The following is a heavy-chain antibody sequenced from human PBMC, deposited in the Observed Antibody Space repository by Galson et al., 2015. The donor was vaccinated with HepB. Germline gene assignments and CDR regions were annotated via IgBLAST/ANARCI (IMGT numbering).Heavy chain of an antibody. V-gene: IGHV1-18*01. CDR2: ISAYNGNT. CDR3: ARDRLTMVRGVSWWFDP. CDR1: GYTFTSYG. J-gene: IGHJ5*02. D-gene: IGHD3-10*01. Sequence: SVKVSCKASGYTFTSYGISWVRQAPGQGLEWMGWISAYNGNTNYAQKLQGRVTMTTDTSTSTAYMELRSLRSDDTAVYYCARDRLTMVRGVSWWFDPWGQGTLVTVSS.